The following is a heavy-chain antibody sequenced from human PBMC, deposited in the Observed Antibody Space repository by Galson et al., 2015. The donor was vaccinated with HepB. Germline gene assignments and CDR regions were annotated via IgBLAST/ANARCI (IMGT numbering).Heavy chain of an antibody. CDR2: ITHGGST. CDR1: GWSFSDDY. J-gene: IGHJ6*02. CDR3: ARGRGNSIFGVVLSSYYYGLDV. Sequence: SETLSLTCAVYGWSFSDDYWSWIRQPPGKGLEWIGKITHGGSTNYNPSLKSRVTISVDTSKNQSSLKVTSVTAADTAVYYCARGRGNSIFGVVLSSYYYGLDVWGQGTTVTVSS. D-gene: IGHD3-3*01. V-gene: IGHV4-34*01.